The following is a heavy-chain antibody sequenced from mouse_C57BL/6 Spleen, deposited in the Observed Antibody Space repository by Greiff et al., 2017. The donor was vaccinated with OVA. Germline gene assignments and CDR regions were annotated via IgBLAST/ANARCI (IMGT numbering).Heavy chain of an antibody. D-gene: IGHD1-1*01. CDR3: ARDPHYYGSSHWYFDV. V-gene: IGHV5-4*01. Sequence: DVMLVESGGGLVKPGGSLKLSCAASGFTFSSYAMSWVRQTPEKRLEWVATISDGGSYTYYPDNVKGRFTISRDNAKNNLYLQMSHLKSEDTAMYYCARDPHYYGSSHWYFDVWGTGTTVTVSS. J-gene: IGHJ1*03. CDR2: ISDGGSYT. CDR1: GFTFSSYA.